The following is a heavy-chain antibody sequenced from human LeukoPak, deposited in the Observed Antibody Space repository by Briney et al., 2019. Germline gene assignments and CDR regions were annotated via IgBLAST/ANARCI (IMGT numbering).Heavy chain of an antibody. CDR1: GGSISSGDYY. Sequence: PSETLSLTCTVSGGSISSGDYYWSWIRQPPGKGLEWIGYIYYSGSTYYNPSLKSRVTISVDTSKNQFSLKLRSVTAADTAVYYCARRSRAYQDAFDIWGQGTMVTVSS. V-gene: IGHV4-30-4*08. D-gene: IGHD2-15*01. CDR3: ARRSRAYQDAFDI. CDR2: IYYSGST. J-gene: IGHJ3*02.